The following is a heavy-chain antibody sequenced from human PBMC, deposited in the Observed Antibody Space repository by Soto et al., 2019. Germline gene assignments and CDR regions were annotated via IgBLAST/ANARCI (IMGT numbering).Heavy chain of an antibody. V-gene: IGHV3-74*01. Sequence: GGSLRLSCAASGFTFSIYWMHWVRQAPWKGLVWVSRINSDGSSTSYADSVKGRFTISRDSAKNTLYLQMNSLRAEDTAVYYCERDKYPKVEEAFDIWGQGTMVTVSS. CDR1: GFTFSIYW. D-gene: IGHD2-2*01. J-gene: IGHJ3*02. CDR2: INSDGSST. CDR3: ERDKYPKVEEAFDI.